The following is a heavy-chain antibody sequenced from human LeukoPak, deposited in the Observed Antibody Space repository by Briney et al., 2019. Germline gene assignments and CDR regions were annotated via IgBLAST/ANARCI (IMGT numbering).Heavy chain of an antibody. V-gene: IGHV3-23*01. D-gene: IGHD3-22*01. CDR3: AKGLDGGGYRYYFDY. CDR2: ISGSGAST. CDR1: GFTSSSYA. J-gene: IGHJ4*02. Sequence: GGSLRLSCAASGFTSSSYAMSWVRQAPGKGLEWVSGISGSGASTYYADSVKGRFTISRDNSKNTLYVQMNSLRAEDTAAYYCAKGLDGGGYRYYFDYWGQGTLVTVSS.